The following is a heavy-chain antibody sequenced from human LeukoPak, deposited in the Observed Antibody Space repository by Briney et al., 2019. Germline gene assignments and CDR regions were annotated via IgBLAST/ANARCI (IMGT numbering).Heavy chain of an antibody. V-gene: IGHV4-34*01. CDR1: GGPFSGYY. CDR3: ARPQGYSGSFYAFDI. Sequence: KPSETLSLTCAVYGGPFSGYYWSWIRQPPGKGLEWIGEINHSGSTNYNPSLKSRVTISVDTSKNQVSLKLSSVTAADTAVYYCARPQGYSGSFYAFDIWGQGTMVTVSS. J-gene: IGHJ3*02. D-gene: IGHD1-26*01. CDR2: INHSGST.